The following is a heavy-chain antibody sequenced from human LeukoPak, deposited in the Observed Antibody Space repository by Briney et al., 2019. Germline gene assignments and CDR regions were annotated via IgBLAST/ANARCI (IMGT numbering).Heavy chain of an antibody. V-gene: IGHV3-30*02. D-gene: IGHD6-13*01. CDR1: GFTFSSYG. CDR2: IRYDGSNK. Sequence: SGGSLRLSCAASGFTFSSYGMHWVRQAPGKGLEWVAFIRYDGSNKYYADSVKGRFTISRDNTKNSLYLQMNSLRAADTALYFCAKGSYSSSWYRSDYFYYGMDVWGQGTTVTVSS. J-gene: IGHJ6*02. CDR3: AKGSYSSSWYRSDYFYYGMDV.